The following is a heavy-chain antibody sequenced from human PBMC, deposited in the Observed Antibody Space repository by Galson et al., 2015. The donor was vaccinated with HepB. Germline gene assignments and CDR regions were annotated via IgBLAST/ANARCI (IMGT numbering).Heavy chain of an antibody. D-gene: IGHD2-15*01. CDR1: GFTFSSYS. V-gene: IGHV3-48*01. CDR3: ARECVGSGSWDVHCFDY. J-gene: IGHJ4*02. CDR2: ISSSSSTI. Sequence: SLRLSCAASGFTFSSYSMNWVRQAPGKGLEWVSYISSSSSTIYYADSVKGRFTISRDNAKNSLYLQMNSLRAEDTAVYYCARECVGSGSWDVHCFDYWGQGTLVTVSS.